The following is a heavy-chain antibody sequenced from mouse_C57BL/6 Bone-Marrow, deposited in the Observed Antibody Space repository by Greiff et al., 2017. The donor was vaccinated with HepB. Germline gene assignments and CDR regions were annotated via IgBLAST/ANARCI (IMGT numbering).Heavy chain of an antibody. J-gene: IGHJ2*01. CDR2: IDPEDGDP. CDR1: GFNIKDYY. D-gene: IGHD2-1*01. Sequence: EVQLQQSGAELVRPGASVKLSCTASGFNIKDYYMHWVKQRPEQGLEWIGRIDPEDGDPEYAPKFQGKATMTADTSSNTAYLQLSSLTSEDTAVYYCTTRGLYYQGEKNFDYWGQGTTLTVSS. V-gene: IGHV14-1*01. CDR3: TTRGLYYQGEKNFDY.